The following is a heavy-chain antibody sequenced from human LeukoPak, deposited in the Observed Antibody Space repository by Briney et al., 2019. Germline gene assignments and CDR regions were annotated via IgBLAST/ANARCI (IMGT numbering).Heavy chain of an antibody. V-gene: IGHV1-8*01. D-gene: IGHD1-1*01. CDR2: MNPNSGYT. CDR1: GYTFTSYD. J-gene: IGHJ5*02. CDR3: ARSKTGSLGNWFDL. Sequence: GASVKVSCKASGYTFTSYDINWVRQATGRGLEWMGWMNPNSGYTGYPQKFQARVTMARNTSINTAYMELSSLRSEDTAVYYCARSKTGSLGNWFDLWGQGTLVTVSS.